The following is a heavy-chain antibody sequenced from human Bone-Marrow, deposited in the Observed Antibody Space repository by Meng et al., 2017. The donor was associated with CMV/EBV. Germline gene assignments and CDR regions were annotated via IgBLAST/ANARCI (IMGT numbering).Heavy chain of an antibody. CDR2: IYSGGST. V-gene: IGHV3-53*01. J-gene: IGHJ4*02. Sequence: SCKASGGTFSSYAISWVRQAPGKGLEWVSVIYSGGSTYYADSVKGRFTISRDNSKNTLYLQMNSLRAEDTAVYYCARAGRVVQPPHYYFDYWGQGTLVTFSS. CDR3: ARAGRVVQPPHYYFDY. CDR1: GGTFSSYA. D-gene: IGHD3-3*01.